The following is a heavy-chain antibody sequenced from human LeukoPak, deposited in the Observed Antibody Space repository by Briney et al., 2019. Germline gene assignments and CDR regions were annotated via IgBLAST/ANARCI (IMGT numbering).Heavy chain of an antibody. Sequence: PGGSLRLSCAASGFVLSDYGMHWVRQAPGKGLEWVAFVRNDGSNEYYVGSVKGRFTISRDNAKNSLYLQMNSLRAEDTAVYYCARDFYSSGCKGDWGQGTLVTVSS. CDR3: ARDFYSSGCKGD. D-gene: IGHD6-19*01. CDR2: VRNDGSNE. V-gene: IGHV3-30*02. CDR1: GFVLSDYG. J-gene: IGHJ4*02.